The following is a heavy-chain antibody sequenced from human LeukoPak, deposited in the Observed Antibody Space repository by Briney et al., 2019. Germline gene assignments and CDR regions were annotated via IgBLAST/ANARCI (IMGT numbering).Heavy chain of an antibody. J-gene: IGHJ6*02. CDR3: ARHYYDSSGYYEYYYYYGMDV. CDR1: GYTFTSYG. Sequence: ASVKVSCKASGYTFTSYGISWVRQAPGQGLEWMGWISAYNGNTNYAQKLQGRVTMTTDTSTSTAYMELRSLRSDDTAVYYCARHYYDSSGYYEYYYYYGMDVWGQGTTVTVS. CDR2: ISAYNGNT. D-gene: IGHD3-22*01. V-gene: IGHV1-18*01.